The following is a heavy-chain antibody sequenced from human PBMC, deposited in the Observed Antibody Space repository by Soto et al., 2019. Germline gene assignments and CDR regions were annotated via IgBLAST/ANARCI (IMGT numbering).Heavy chain of an antibody. D-gene: IGHD3-22*01. J-gene: IGHJ4*02. CDR2: ISSSGSTI. Sequence: GGSLRLSCAASGFTFSDYYMSWIRQAPGKGLEWVSYISSSGSTIYYADSVKGRFTISRDNAKNSLYLQMISLRAEDAAVYDCARGHDSSGYYQYYFDYWGQGTLVTVSS. CDR1: GFTFSDYY. CDR3: ARGHDSSGYYQYYFDY. V-gene: IGHV3-11*01.